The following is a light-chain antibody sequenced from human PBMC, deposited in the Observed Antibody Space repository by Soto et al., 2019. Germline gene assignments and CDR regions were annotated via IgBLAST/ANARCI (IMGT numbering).Light chain of an antibody. CDR1: QGISSY. Sequence: VIWMTQSPSLLSASTGDRVTISCLMSQGISSYLAWYQQKPGKAPELMIYAASTLQSGVPSRFSGSGSGTDFTLTISCLQSEDFATYYCQQYYSFPQLTFGGGTKVAIK. CDR2: AAS. J-gene: IGKJ4*01. CDR3: QQYYSFPQLT. V-gene: IGKV1D-8*03.